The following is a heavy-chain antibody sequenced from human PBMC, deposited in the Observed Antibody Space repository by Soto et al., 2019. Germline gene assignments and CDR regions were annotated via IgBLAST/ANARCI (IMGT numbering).Heavy chain of an antibody. Sequence: SETLSLTCSVSFDSISLYYWSWLRQPPGKGLEWIGYIYDSGSTTYNPSLKSRVTMSMDTSKRQFSLKLTSLTAADTAVYYCASTNMRAPASFAYWGQGSLVPVSS. V-gene: IGHV4-59*01. CDR3: ASTNMRAPASFAY. CDR1: FDSISLYY. J-gene: IGHJ4*02. D-gene: IGHD2-2*01. CDR2: IYDSGST.